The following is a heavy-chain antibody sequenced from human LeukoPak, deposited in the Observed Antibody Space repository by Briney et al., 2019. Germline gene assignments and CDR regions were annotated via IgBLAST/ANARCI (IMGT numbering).Heavy chain of an antibody. Sequence: PSETLSLTCTVSGGSISSNSYYWVWLRPPPGKGLDWYGCFYYSGSTYYNPSLQSRVTISVDTSKNQFSLKLSSVTAADTAVYYCARRSYYDSSGYLPSPYYFDYWGQGTLVTVSS. J-gene: IGHJ4*02. CDR2: FYYSGST. CDR3: ARRSYYDSSGYLPSPYYFDY. CDR1: GGSISSNSYY. D-gene: IGHD3-22*01. V-gene: IGHV4-39*01.